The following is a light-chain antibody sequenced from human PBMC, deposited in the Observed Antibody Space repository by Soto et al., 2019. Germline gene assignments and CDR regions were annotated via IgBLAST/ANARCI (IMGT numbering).Light chain of an antibody. V-gene: IGKV1-39*01. CDR3: HQSYSTPQVT. J-gene: IGKJ4*01. CDR1: QSITSY. Sequence: DIQMTQSPSSLSASVGDRVTITCRASQSITSYLNWYQQKPGKAPKLLIYATSSLQSGVPSRFSGSGSGTDFTLTINSLQPEDFATYYCHQSYSTPQVTFGGGTKVDIK. CDR2: ATS.